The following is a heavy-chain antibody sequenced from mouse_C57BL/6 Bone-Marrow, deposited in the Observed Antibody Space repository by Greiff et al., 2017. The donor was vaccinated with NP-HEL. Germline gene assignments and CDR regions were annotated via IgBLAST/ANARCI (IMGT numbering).Heavy chain of an antibody. CDR3: ARHGSSYWYFDV. Sequence: QVQLQQSGAELVRPGTSVQMSCKASGYTFTNYWIGWAQQRPGHGLEWIGDIYPGGGYTNYHEKFKGQATLTADKSSSTAYMQFSSLTSEDSDIYYCARHGSSYWYFDVWGTGTTVTVAS. J-gene: IGHJ1*03. D-gene: IGHD1-1*01. V-gene: IGHV1-63*01. CDR1: GYTFTNYW. CDR2: IYPGGGYT.